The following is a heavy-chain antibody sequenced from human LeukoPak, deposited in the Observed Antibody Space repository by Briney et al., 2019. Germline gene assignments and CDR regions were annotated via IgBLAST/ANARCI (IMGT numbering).Heavy chain of an antibody. D-gene: IGHD2-2*01. V-gene: IGHV1-69*13. CDR2: IIPIFGTA. CDR3: ARDPSVKPVPAARGFDY. CDR1: GGTFSSYA. J-gene: IGHJ4*02. Sequence: SVKVSCKASGGTFSSYAISWVRQAPGQGLEWMGGIIPIFGTADYAQKFQGRVTITADESTSTAYMELSSLRSEDTAVYYCARDPSVKPVPAARGFDYWGQGTLVTVSS.